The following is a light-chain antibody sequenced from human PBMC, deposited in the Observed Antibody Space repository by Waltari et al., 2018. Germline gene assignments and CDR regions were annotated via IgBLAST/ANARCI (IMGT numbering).Light chain of an antibody. CDR2: RAS. CDR1: QSLLHSDGNTY. Sequence: DIVMTQTPLSLPVTPGEPASISCRSSQSLLHSDGNTYLYWYLQKPGQPPRLLIYRASNRFSGGPDGFSGSGSGTDFTLKISRVEAEDVGIYYCMQALQTPYSFGQGTKVEIK. J-gene: IGKJ2*03. CDR3: MQALQTPYS. V-gene: IGKV2-29*02.